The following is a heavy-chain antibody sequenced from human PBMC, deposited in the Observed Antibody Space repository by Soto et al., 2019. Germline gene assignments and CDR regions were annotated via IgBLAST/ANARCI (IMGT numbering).Heavy chain of an antibody. Sequence: ASVKVSCKASGYTFTSYGIRWVRQAPGQGLEWMGLISAYNGNTNYAQKLQGRVTMTIETSTSTAYMELKSLRSDDTAVYYCARRTQTAGTAFYSWGQGTMVTVSS. J-gene: IGHJ3*02. CDR3: ARRTQTAGTAFYS. CDR1: GYTFTSYG. D-gene: IGHD6-13*01. V-gene: IGHV1-18*01. CDR2: ISAYNGNT.